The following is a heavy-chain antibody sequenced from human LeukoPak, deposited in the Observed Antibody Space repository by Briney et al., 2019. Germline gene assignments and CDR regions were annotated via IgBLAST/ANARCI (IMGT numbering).Heavy chain of an antibody. Sequence: SETLSLTCAVYGGSFSGYYWSWIRQPPGKGLEWIGEINHSGSTHYKPSLKSRVTISVDTSKNQLSLKMSAVTAADTAVYYCARVGDVLTGYYMGFDYWGQGTLVTVSS. CDR3: ARVGDVLTGYYMGFDY. V-gene: IGHV4-34*01. CDR2: INHSGST. D-gene: IGHD3-9*01. J-gene: IGHJ4*02. CDR1: GGSFSGYY.